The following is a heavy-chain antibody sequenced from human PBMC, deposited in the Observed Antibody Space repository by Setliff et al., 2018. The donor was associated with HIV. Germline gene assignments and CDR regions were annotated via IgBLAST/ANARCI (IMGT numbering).Heavy chain of an antibody. CDR3: ARGRQLYYYYMDV. D-gene: IGHD6-13*01. J-gene: IGHJ6*03. Sequence: GASVKVSCKASGGTFSSYVINWVRQAPGQGLEWMGGIIPIFGTANFAQKFQARVTITADESTSAAYMELSSLRSEDTAVYYCARGRQLYYYYMDVWGEGTTVTVSS. V-gene: IGHV1-69*13. CDR2: IIPIFGTA. CDR1: GGTFSSYV.